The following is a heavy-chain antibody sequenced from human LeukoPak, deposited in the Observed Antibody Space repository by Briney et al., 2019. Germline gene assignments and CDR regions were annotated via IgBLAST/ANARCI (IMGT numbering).Heavy chain of an antibody. D-gene: IGHD4-17*01. Sequence: GGSLRLSCAASGFTLSDYYMNWVRQAPGKGLEWVGYISPTTTITGYADSVKGRFTISRDNAKNSLYLQMNGLRGEDTAVYYCARVSRTTVRYWGQGTLVTVSS. CDR1: GFTLSDYY. CDR3: ARVSRTTVRY. CDR2: ISPTTTIT. J-gene: IGHJ4*02. V-gene: IGHV3-48*01.